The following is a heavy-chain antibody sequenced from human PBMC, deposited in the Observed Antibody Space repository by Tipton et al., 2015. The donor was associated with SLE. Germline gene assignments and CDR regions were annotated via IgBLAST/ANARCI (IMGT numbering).Heavy chain of an antibody. CDR1: GFTVSSNY. Sequence: LRLSCAASGFTVSSNYMSWVRKPPGKGLEWIGEINHSGSTNYNPSLKSRVTISVDTSKNQFSLKLSSVTAADTAVYYCATTPQDCGGDCYFRYFDLWGRGTLVTVSS. J-gene: IGHJ2*01. CDR2: INHSGST. V-gene: IGHV4-34*08. CDR3: ATTPQDCGGDCYFRYFDL. D-gene: IGHD2-21*01.